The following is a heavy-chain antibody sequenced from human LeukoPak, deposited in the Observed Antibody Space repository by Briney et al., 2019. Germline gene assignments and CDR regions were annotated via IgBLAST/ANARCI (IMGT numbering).Heavy chain of an antibody. CDR3: ARHRYGSGSYYNAPTIPPFDY. D-gene: IGHD3-10*01. J-gene: IGHJ4*02. CDR2: ISSSNSTI. V-gene: IGHV3-48*01. CDR1: GFTFSSYS. Sequence: GGSLGLSCAASGFTFSSYSMNWVRQALGKGLEWVSYISSSNSTIYYADSVKGRFTISRDNAKNSLYLQTNSLRAEDTAVYYCARHRYGSGSYYNAPTIPPFDYWGQGTLVTVSS.